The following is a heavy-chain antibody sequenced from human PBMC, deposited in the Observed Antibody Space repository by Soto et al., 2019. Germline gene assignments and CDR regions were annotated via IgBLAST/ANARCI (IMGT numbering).Heavy chain of an antibody. D-gene: IGHD3-3*01. Sequence: GASVKVSCKASGGTFSSYAISWVRQAPGQGLEWMGGIIPIFGTANYAQKFQGRVTITADESTSTAYMELSSLGSEDTAVYYCASPKFRFWQQLDPWGQGTLVTVSS. J-gene: IGHJ5*02. CDR1: GGTFSSYA. V-gene: IGHV1-69*13. CDR2: IIPIFGTA. CDR3: ASPKFRFWQQLDP.